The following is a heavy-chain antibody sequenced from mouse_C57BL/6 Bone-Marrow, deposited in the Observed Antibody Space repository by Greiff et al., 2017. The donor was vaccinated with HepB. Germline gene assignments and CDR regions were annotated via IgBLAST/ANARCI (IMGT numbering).Heavy chain of an antibody. D-gene: IGHD2-1*01. CDR1: GFTFSDYG. Sequence: VQLKESGGGLVQPGGSLKLSCAASGFTFSDYGMAWVRQAPRKGPEWVAFISNLAYSIYYADTVTGRFTISRENAKNTLYLEMSSLRSEDTAMYYCARHYGKSWYFDVWGTGTTVTVSS. CDR2: ISNLAYSI. V-gene: IGHV5-15*01. J-gene: IGHJ1*03. CDR3: ARHYGKSWYFDV.